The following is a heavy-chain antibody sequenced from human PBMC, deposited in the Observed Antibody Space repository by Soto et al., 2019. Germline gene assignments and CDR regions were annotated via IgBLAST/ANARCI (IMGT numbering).Heavy chain of an antibody. D-gene: IGHD3-22*01. CDR2: ISGNGGT. CDR3: AKDAPGSGWLSDY. J-gene: IGHJ4*02. V-gene: IGHV3-23*01. CDR1: GFTFSSYA. Sequence: LRLSCAASGFTFSSYAMSWVRQAPGKGLELVSTISGNGGTSYADFVRGRFTISRDNSKNTLYLQMNSLRADDTAVYYCAKDAPGSGWLSDYWGQGTMVTVSS.